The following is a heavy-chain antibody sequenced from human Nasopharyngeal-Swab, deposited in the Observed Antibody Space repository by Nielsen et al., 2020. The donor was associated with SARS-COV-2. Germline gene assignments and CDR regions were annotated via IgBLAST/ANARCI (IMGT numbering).Heavy chain of an antibody. CDR2: ISSSSSYI. D-gene: IGHD6-13*01. Sequence: WIRQPPGKGLEWVSSISSSSSYIYYADSVKGRFTISRDNAKNSLYLQMNSLRAEDTAVYYCAGSNSAAAGFDYWGQGTLVTVSS. CDR3: AGSNSAAAGFDY. V-gene: IGHV3-21*04. J-gene: IGHJ4*02.